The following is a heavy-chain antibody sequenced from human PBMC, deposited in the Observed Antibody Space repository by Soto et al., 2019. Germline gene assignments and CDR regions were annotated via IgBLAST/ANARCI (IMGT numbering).Heavy chain of an antibody. V-gene: IGHV3-23*01. J-gene: IGHJ3*02. Sequence: GGSLRLSCPASAFTFSSYAMSWVRQAPGKGLEWVSVITGRSDDTYYADSVKGRFTISRDNDKNSLYLQMNSLRAEDTAVYYCARDTMYYYDSSGYLDAFDMWGQGTMVTVSS. CDR1: AFTFSSYA. D-gene: IGHD3-22*01. CDR3: ARDTMYYYDSSGYLDAFDM. CDR2: ITGRSDDT.